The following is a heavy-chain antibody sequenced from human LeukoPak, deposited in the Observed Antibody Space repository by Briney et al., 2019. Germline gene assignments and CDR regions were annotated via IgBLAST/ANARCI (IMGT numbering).Heavy chain of an antibody. Sequence: GGSLRLSCAASGFTFSSYSMNWVRQAPGKGLEWVAVLSSDGTNTYYADSVRGRFTISRDNSQNTLYLQMSSLRPDDTAVYYCARERIANGREDFDYWGQGTLVTVSS. D-gene: IGHD4/OR15-4a*01. V-gene: IGHV3-30*03. CDR3: ARERIANGREDFDY. CDR2: LSSDGTNT. J-gene: IGHJ4*02. CDR1: GFTFSSYS.